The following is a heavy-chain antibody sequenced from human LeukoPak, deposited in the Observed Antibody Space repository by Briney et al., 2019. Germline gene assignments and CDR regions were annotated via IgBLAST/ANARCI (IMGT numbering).Heavy chain of an antibody. J-gene: IGHJ6*02. CDR1: RFTFSSYV. V-gene: IGHV3-23*01. CDR2: ISGSGRST. CDR3: ARVSGNIQIWPQPFGDGMDV. D-gene: IGHD3-10*01. Sequence: GGSLRLSCTASRFTFSSYVMGWVRQAPGKGLECVSAISGSGRSTYYADSVKGRFTISREDSKNTLYLQMNILRAEDTAIYYCARVSGNIQIWPQPFGDGMDVWGQGTTVTVSS.